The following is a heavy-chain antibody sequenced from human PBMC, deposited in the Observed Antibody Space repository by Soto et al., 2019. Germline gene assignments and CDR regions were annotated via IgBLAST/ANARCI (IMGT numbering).Heavy chain of an antibody. J-gene: IGHJ6*02. CDR1: GFSFSSYS. Sequence: GGSLRLCCAASGFSFSSYSMHWVRQAPGKGLEWVAVISYDGSNKYYADSVKGRSTITRDSSKNTVSLQMNSLRLEDTAVYYCARAPPRGIAAPGTWGSGMDVWGQGTTVTVSS. CDR2: ISYDGSNK. D-gene: IGHD6-13*01. V-gene: IGHV3-30*04. CDR3: ARAPPRGIAAPGTWGSGMDV.